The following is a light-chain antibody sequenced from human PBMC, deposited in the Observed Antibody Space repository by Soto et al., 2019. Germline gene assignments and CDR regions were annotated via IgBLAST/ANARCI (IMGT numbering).Light chain of an antibody. CDR1: QGIRNY. CDR3: QKYNSAPLT. CDR2: SAS. J-gene: IGKJ4*01. V-gene: IGKV1-27*01. Sequence: EIRMTQSASSLFASVGDCVNIXCRASQGIRNYLGWYQQKPGKVPKLLIYSASTLQEVGPSRFSGSGSATDFTRTISSLQPEDVAAYYGQKYNSAPLTFGGGTKVDIK.